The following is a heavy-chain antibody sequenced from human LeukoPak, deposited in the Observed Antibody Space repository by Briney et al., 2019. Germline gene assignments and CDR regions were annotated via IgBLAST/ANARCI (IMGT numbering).Heavy chain of an antibody. V-gene: IGHV1-46*01. CDR1: GYIFTSNY. CDR2: IYPRDGST. Sequence: GASVKVSCKASGYIFTSNYIHWVRQAPGQGLEWMGMIYPRDGSTSYAQRFPDRVTVTRDTSTSTVHMELSGLRSEDTAVYYCARDQEGFDYWGQGTQVTVSS. CDR3: ARDQEGFDY. J-gene: IGHJ4*02.